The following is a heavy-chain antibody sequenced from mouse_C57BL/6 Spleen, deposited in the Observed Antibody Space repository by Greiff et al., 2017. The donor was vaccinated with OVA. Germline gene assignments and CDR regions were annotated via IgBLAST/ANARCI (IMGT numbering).Heavy chain of an antibody. CDR2: IDPSDSET. V-gene: IGHV1-52*01. J-gene: IGHJ3*01. D-gene: IGHD3-2*02. Sequence: QVQLKQPGAELVRPGSSVKLSCKASGYTFTSYWMHWVKQRPIQGLEWIGNIDPSDSETHYNQKFKDKATLTVDKSSSTAYMQLSSLTSEDSAVYYCARESSGYVGGFAYWGQGTLVTVSA. CDR1: GYTFTSYW. CDR3: ARESSGYVGGFAY.